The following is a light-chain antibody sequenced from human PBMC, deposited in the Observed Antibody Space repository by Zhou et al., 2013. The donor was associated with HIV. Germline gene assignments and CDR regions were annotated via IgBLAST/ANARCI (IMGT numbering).Light chain of an antibody. V-gene: IGKV3-20*01. CDR1: QSVSNNY. J-gene: IGKJ2*01. CDR2: GAS. Sequence: EIVLTQSPGTLSLSPRERATLSCRASQSVSNNYLAWYQHKPGQAPRLLIYGASSRATGIPDRFGGSGSGTDFTLTISRLEPEDFAVYYCQHYGSSPRGTFGQGTKLEIK. CDR3: QHYGSSPRGT.